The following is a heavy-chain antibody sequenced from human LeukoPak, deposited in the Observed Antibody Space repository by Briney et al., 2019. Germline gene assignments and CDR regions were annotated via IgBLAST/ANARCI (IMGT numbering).Heavy chain of an antibody. CDR2: INPNSGGT. D-gene: IGHD3-10*01. V-gene: IGHV1-2*04. J-gene: IGHJ4*02. CDR3: VSGGDYGSGSYLVY. Sequence: GASVKVSCKASGYTFTGYYMHWVRQAPGQGLEWMGWINPNSGGTNYAQKFQGWVTMTRDTSISTAYMELSRLRSDDAAVYYCVSGGDYGSGSYLVYWGQGTLVTVSS. CDR1: GYTFTGYY.